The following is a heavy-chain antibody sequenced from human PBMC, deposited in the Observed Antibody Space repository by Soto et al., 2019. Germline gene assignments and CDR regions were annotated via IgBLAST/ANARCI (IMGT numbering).Heavy chain of an antibody. CDR3: ARGGIQLWLRAFDI. J-gene: IGHJ3*02. Sequence: SETLSLTCTVSGGSVSSGSYYWSWIRQPPGKGLEWIGYIYYSGSTNYNPSLKSRVTISVDTSKNQFSLKLSSVTAADTAVYYCARGGIQLWLRAFDIWGQGTMVTVSS. CDR1: GGSVSSGSYY. V-gene: IGHV4-61*01. D-gene: IGHD5-18*01. CDR2: IYYSGST.